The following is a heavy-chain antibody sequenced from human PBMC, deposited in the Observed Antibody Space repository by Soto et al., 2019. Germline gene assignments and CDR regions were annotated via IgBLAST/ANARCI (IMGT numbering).Heavy chain of an antibody. J-gene: IGHJ4*02. CDR3: AKDGNWLDVYFDV. Sequence: GGSLRLSCSASGFEFSNYAMSWVRQAPGKGLEWVPISSASGRSRDHADSVKGRFTISRDNSKNTLYLHMTNLRAEDTAVYYCAKDGNWLDVYFDVWGQGTPVTVSS. CDR2: SSASGRSR. D-gene: IGHD6-19*01. V-gene: IGHV3-23*01. CDR1: GFEFSNYA.